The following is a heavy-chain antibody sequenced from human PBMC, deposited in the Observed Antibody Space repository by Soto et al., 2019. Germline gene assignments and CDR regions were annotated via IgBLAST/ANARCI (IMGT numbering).Heavy chain of an antibody. CDR2: IKSKTDGGTT. J-gene: IGHJ2*01. Sequence: EVPLVESGGVLVKPGGSLRLSCAASGFTFSNAWMSWVRQAPGKGLEWVGRIKSKTDGGTTDYAAPVKGRFTISRDDSKNTLYLQMNSLEIEDTAVYYCADGDRNYWYLDLWGRGTLVTVSS. V-gene: IGHV3-15*01. D-gene: IGHD4-17*01. CDR3: ADGDRNYWYLDL. CDR1: GFTFSNAW.